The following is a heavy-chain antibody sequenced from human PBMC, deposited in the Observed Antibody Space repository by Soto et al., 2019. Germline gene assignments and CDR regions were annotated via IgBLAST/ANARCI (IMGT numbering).Heavy chain of an antibody. CDR1: GFTFSSYA. D-gene: IGHD3-10*01. CDR3: ARAQLAYYGMDV. CDR2: ISYDGSNK. V-gene: IGHV3-30-3*01. J-gene: IGHJ6*02. Sequence: GGSLRLSCAASGFTFSSYAMHWVRQAPGKGLEWVAVISYDGSNKYYADSVKGRFTISRDNSKNTLYLQMNSLRAENTAVYYCARAQLAYYGMDVWGQGTTVTV.